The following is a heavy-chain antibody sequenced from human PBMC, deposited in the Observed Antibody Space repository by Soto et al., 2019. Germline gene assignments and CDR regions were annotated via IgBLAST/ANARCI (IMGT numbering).Heavy chain of an antibody. V-gene: IGHV3-30*18. CDR1: GFTFSSYG. Sequence: PGGSLRLSCAASGFTFSSYGMHWVRQAPGKGLEWVAVISYDGSNKYYADSVKGRFTISRDNSKNTLYLQMNSLRAEDTAVYYCAKALVVTGVMWIFYYYYGMDVWGQGTTVTVSS. CDR2: ISYDGSNK. J-gene: IGHJ6*02. D-gene: IGHD2-21*02. CDR3: AKALVVTGVMWIFYYYYGMDV.